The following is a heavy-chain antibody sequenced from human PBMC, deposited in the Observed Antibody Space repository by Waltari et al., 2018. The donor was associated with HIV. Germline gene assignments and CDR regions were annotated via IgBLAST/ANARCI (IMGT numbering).Heavy chain of an antibody. CDR2: IKFDGDEK. CDR3: TRLNYHFDF. Sequence: EVRLVESGGGLVQPGGSLRLACVASGFTFDNYWMSWVGQAPGKGLEWVANIKFDGDEKNYVDSVKGRFTISRDDGKNSLYLQMNSLRAEDTAVYYCTRLNYHFDFWGRGTLVAVSS. J-gene: IGHJ4*02. D-gene: IGHD3-10*01. CDR1: GFTFDNYW. V-gene: IGHV3-7*01.